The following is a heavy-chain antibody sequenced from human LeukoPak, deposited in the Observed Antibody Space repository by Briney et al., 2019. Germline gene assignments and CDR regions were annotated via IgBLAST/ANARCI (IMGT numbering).Heavy chain of an antibody. Sequence: SETLSLTCTVSGGSISGYYWSWIRQPPGKGLEWIGYIYYSGSTNYNPSLESRVTISVDTSKNQFSLKLSSVTAADTAVYYCARGREWEPKVFDYWAREPWSPSPQ. CDR3: ARGREWEPKVFDY. J-gene: IGHJ4*02. CDR2: IYYSGST. D-gene: IGHD1-26*01. V-gene: IGHV4-59*01. CDR1: GGSISGYY.